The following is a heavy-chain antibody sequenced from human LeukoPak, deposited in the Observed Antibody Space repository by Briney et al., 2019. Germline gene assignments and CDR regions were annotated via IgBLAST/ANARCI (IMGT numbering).Heavy chain of an antibody. CDR2: IDISGGST. Sequence: GGSLRLSCAASGFSFSSHAMCWVRQAPGKGLEWVSSIDISGGSTYYADSVQGRFTISRDNSKNKLYLQMNSLRAEDTALYYCANEVRPNDYWGQGTLVTVSS. V-gene: IGHV3-23*01. CDR3: ANEVRPNDY. CDR1: GFSFSSHA. J-gene: IGHJ4*02. D-gene: IGHD1-1*01.